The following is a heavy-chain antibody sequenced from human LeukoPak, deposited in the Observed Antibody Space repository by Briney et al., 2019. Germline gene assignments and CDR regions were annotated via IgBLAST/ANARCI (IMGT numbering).Heavy chain of an antibody. CDR1: GGTFSSYA. J-gene: IGHJ4*02. V-gene: IGHV1-69*13. Sequence: GASVKVSCKASGGTFSSYAISWVRQAPGQGLEWMGGIIPIFGTANYAQKFQGRVTITADESTSTAYMELSSLRSEDTAVYYCARDNWSYFFDWGQGTLVTVSS. CDR3: ARDNWSYFFD. CDR2: IIPIFGTA. D-gene: IGHD1-20*01.